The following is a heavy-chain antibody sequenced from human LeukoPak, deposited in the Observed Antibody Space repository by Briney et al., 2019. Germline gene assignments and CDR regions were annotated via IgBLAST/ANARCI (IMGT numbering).Heavy chain of an antibody. D-gene: IGHD1-14*01. CDR3: VRDPYHRLAPPLHL. CDR2: ISTSNGDT. V-gene: IGHV1-18*01. Sequence: ASVKVSCRASGYTFTNSDITWVRQAPGQGLECMGSISTSNGDTNYAAKLQGRVTMTTDTSTSTVYIELWILIFNDTPVYFCVRDPYHRLAPPLHLWGQGTLVTLSS. J-gene: IGHJ5*02. CDR1: GYTFTNSD.